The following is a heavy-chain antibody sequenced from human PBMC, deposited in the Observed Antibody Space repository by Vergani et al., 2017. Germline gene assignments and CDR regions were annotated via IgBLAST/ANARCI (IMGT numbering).Heavy chain of an antibody. V-gene: IGHV4-39*07. D-gene: IGHD6-19*01. Sequence: QVQLQESGPGLVKPSQTLSLTCTVSGGSISSGSYYWSWIRQPPGKGLEWIGEINHSGSTNYNPSLKSRVTISVDTSKNQFSLKLSSVTAADTAVYYCARAGRRIAVAGYFDYWGQGTLVTVSS. CDR1: GGSISSGSYY. CDR2: INHSGST. J-gene: IGHJ4*02. CDR3: ARAGRRIAVAGYFDY.